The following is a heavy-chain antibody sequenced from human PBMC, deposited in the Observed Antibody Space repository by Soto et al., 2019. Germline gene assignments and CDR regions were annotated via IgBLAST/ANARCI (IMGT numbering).Heavy chain of an antibody. J-gene: IGHJ6*02. Sequence: EEQLVESGGGLVQPGGSLRLSCAASGFIFCSYEMNWVRQAPGKGLEWVSYISSYGTTTYYADSVKGRFTISRANAKKSLFLQMNSLRAEDTAVYYCARAYNWNYGMDVWGQGTAVTVSS. CDR3: ARAYNWNYGMDV. CDR1: GFIFCSYE. CDR2: ISSYGTTT. V-gene: IGHV3-48*03. D-gene: IGHD1-20*01.